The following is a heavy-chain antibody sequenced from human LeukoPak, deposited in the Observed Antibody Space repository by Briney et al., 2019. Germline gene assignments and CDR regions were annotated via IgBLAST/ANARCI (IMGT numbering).Heavy chain of an antibody. V-gene: IGHV1-2*06. D-gene: IGHD5-12*01. CDR1: GYTFTGYY. J-gene: IGHJ4*02. CDR2: INPNSGGT. CDR3: ARGYLREKYYFDY. Sequence: ASVKVSCKASGYTFTGYYMHWVRQAPGQGLELMGRINPNSGGTNYAQKFQGRVTMTRDTSISTAYMELSRLRSDDTAVYYCARGYLREKYYFDYWGQGTLVTVSS.